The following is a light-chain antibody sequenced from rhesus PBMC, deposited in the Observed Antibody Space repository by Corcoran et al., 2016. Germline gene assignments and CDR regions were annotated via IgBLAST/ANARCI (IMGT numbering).Light chain of an antibody. CDR3: QQYSSRPT. J-gene: IGKJ4*01. Sequence: DIQMTQSPSSLSASVGDTVTITCRASQGISSWLAWYQQKPGKAPKILIFKASSLESGVPSRFSGSGSGTDFTLTIRSLQSEDFATYCCQQYSSRPTFGGGTKVELK. CDR1: QGISSW. V-gene: IGKV1-22*01. CDR2: KAS.